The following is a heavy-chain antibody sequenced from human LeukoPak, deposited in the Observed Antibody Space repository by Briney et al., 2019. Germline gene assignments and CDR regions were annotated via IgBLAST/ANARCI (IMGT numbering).Heavy chain of an antibody. V-gene: IGHV3-23*01. D-gene: IGHD6-6*01. CDR1: GFTFSTYA. J-gene: IGHJ4*02. Sequence: GGSLRLSCAASGFTFSTYAMSWVRQAPGKGLEWVSSISGSDVSTYYADSVKGRFTIFRDNSKNTLYLQMNSLRAEDTAVYHCAKERGYSSSSVDYWGQGILVTVSS. CDR2: ISGSDVST. CDR3: AKERGYSSSSVDY.